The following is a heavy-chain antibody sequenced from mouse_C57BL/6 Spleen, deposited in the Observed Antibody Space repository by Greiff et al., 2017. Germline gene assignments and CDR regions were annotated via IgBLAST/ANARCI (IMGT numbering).Heavy chain of an antibody. V-gene: IGHV1-39*01. J-gene: IGHJ4*01. CDR1: GYSFTDYN. D-gene: IGHD2-5*01. CDR2: INPNYGTT. CDR3: ARDRDSNYDLYYAMDY. Sequence: VQLQQSGPELVKPGASVKISCKASGYSFTDYNMNWVKQSNGKSLEWIGGINPNYGTTSYNQKLKGKATLTVDQTSSTAYMQLNSLTSEDSAVYYCARDRDSNYDLYYAMDYWGQGTSVTVSS.